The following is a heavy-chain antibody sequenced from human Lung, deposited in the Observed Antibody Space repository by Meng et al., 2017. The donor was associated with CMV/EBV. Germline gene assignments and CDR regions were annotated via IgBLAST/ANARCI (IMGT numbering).Heavy chain of an antibody. CDR3: ARDATIFGVVDPYYYGMDA. V-gene: IGHV4-39*02. CDR1: GGSISSSSYY. J-gene: IGHJ6*02. CDR2: IYYSGST. Sequence: ESLKISCTVSGGSISSSSYYWGWIRQPPGKGLEWIGSIYYSGSTYYNPSLKSRVTISVDTSKNQFSLKLSSVTAAETAVYYCARDATIFGVVDPYYYGMDAWGQGTXVTVSS. D-gene: IGHD3-3*01.